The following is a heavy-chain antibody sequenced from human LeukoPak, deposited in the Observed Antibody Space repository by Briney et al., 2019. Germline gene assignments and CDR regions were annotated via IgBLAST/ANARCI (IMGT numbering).Heavy chain of an antibody. CDR1: GFTFSSYA. V-gene: IGHV3-23*01. CDR2: ISGSGGST. D-gene: IGHD4-17*01. CDR3: ARVIYGDYLSLDY. J-gene: IGHJ4*02. Sequence: GGSLRLSCAASGFTFSSYAMSWVRQVSGKVLEWVSVISGSGGSTYYADSVKGRFTISRDNSKNTLYLQMKSLRAEDTAVYYCARVIYGDYLSLDYWGQGTLVTVSS.